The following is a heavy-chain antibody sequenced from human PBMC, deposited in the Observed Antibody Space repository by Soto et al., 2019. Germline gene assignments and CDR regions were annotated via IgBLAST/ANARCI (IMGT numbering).Heavy chain of an antibody. CDR3: AREGTCSSTSCPTYFSFGMDV. D-gene: IGHD2-2*01. J-gene: IGHJ6*02. CDR2: ISAYNGNT. CDR1: GYTFASYG. Sequence: VQLVQSGAEVKKPGASVKVSCKASGYTFASYGISWVRQAPGQGLEWMGWISAYNGNTNYAQKFQGRVTMTTDTFTRTAYMEVRSLRSDDTTVYYCAREGTCSSTSCPTYFSFGMDVWGQGTTVTVSS. V-gene: IGHV1-18*01.